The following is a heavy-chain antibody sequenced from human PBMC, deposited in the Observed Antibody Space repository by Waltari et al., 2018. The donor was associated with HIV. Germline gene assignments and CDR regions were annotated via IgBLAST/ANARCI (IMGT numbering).Heavy chain of an antibody. D-gene: IGHD2-15*01. J-gene: IGHJ4*02. CDR1: GSTFTSYA. Sequence: QVQLVQSGAEVKKPGASVKVSCKASGSTFTSYAIHWVRQAPGQRLEWMGWINTGNDNTEYSQKFQGRVTIARDTSASTAYMELSSLTSEDTAIYYCARKGAAGFFYFDCWGQGTLVTVSS. CDR2: INTGNDNT. CDR3: ARKGAAGFFYFDC. V-gene: IGHV1-3*04.